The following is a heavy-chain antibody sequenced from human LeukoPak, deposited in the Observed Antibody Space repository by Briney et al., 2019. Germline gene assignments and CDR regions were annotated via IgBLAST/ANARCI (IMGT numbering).Heavy chain of an antibody. CDR2: ISSSGSTI. D-gene: IGHD6-19*01. J-gene: IGHJ6*02. V-gene: IGHV3-11*01. CDR1: SFTFSDYY. CDR3: ARDSSGWSYYYGMDV. Sequence: PGGSLRLSCAASSFTFSDYYMSWTRQAPGEGLEFISYISSSGSTIYYADSVKGRFTISRDNAKNSLYLQMNSLRAEDTAVYYCARDSSGWSYYYGMDVWGQGTTVTVSS.